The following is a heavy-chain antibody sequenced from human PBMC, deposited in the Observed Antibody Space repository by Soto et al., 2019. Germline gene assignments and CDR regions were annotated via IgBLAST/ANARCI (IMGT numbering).Heavy chain of an antibody. D-gene: IGHD3-9*01. V-gene: IGHV4-39*01. CDR2: IYFSEST. J-gene: IGHJ4*02. CDR3: ARSYYDILTGYPTDFDY. CDR1: GGSISSSSYY. Sequence: QLQLQESGPGLVKPSETLSLTCTVSGGSISSSSYYWGWIRQPPGKGLEWIGSIYFSESTYYNPSLKRRVTISVDTSKNQFSLKLSSVPAADTAVYYCARSYYDILTGYPTDFDYWGQGTLVTVSS.